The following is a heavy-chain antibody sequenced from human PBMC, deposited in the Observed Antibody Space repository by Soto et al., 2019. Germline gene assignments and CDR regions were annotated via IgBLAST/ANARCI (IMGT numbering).Heavy chain of an antibody. CDR1: GFTFSMYG. J-gene: IGHJ4*02. V-gene: IGHV3-30*03. Sequence: QVQLVESGGGVVQPGNSVRLSCAASGFTFSMYGMHWVRQAPGKGLEWVAVTASDGTNKFYGDSVKGRFTISRDNPRATLYLKMNSLRPDDTAVYYCARKNPGRVSELPDYWGQGTLVTVSS. CDR3: ARKNPGRVSELPDY. D-gene: IGHD3-10*01. CDR2: TASDGTNK.